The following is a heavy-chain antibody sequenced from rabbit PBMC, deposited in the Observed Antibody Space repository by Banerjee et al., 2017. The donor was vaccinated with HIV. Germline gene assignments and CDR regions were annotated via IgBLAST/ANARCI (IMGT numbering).Heavy chain of an antibody. CDR2: INSSSRNV. D-gene: IGHD4-1*01. J-gene: IGHJ4*01. Sequence: QSLEESGGDLVKPGTSLTLTCTASGFDFSSNAMCWVRQAPGKGLEWIGCINSSSRNVVYASWATGRFTISKTSSTTVTLQMTSLTAADTATYLCARDLAGVIGWNFNLGGPGTLVTVS. CDR1: GFDFSSNA. CDR3: ARDLAGVIGWNFNL. V-gene: IGHV1S40*01.